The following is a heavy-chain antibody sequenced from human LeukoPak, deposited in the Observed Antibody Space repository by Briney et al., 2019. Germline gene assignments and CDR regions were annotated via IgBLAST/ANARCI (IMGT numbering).Heavy chain of an antibody. V-gene: IGHV1-24*01. CDR2: FDPEDGET. D-gene: IGHD3-16*02. CDR1: GYTLTELS. CDR3: ATSLTVGGAISFDY. J-gene: IGHJ4*02. Sequence: GASVKVSCKVSGYTLTELSMYWVRQAPGKGLEWMGGFDPEDGETIYAQKFQGRVTMTEDTSTDTAYMELSSLRSEDTAVYYCATSLTVGGAISFDYWGQGTLVTVSS.